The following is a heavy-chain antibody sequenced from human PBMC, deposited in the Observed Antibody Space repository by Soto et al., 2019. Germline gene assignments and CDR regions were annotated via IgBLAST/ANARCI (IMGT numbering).Heavy chain of an antibody. J-gene: IGHJ4*02. CDR3: ARDGGWLLDY. D-gene: IGHD5-12*01. V-gene: IGHV3-48*02. CDR1: GFTFSSYS. CDR2: ISSSSSTI. Sequence: EVQLVESGGGLVQPGGSLRLSCAASGFTFSSYSMNWVRQAPGKGLEWVSYISSSSSTIYYADSVKGRFTISRDNAKNSLYLQMNSLRYEDTAVYYCARDGGWLLDYWGQGTLVTVSS.